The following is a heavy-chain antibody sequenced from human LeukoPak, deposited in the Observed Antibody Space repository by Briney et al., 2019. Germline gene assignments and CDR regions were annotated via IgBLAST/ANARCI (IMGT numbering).Heavy chain of an antibody. D-gene: IGHD6-13*01. Sequence: PGGSLRLSCAASGFTFSSYGMHWVRQAPGKGLEWVAVISYDGSNKYYADSVKGRFTISRDNSKNTLYLQMNSLRAEDTAVYYCAKEELSIAAAGPFDYWGQGTLVTVSS. CDR2: ISYDGSNK. CDR3: AKEELSIAAAGPFDY. V-gene: IGHV3-30*18. J-gene: IGHJ4*02. CDR1: GFTFSSYG.